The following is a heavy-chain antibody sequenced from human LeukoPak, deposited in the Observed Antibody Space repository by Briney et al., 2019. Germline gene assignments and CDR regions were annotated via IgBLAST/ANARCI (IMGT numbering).Heavy chain of an antibody. CDR2: INSDGSST. D-gene: IGHD3-16*01. Sequence: PGGSLRLSCAASGFTFSSYWMHWVRQAPGKGLVWVSRINSDGSSTSYADSVKGRFTISRDNAKNSLYLQMNSLRAEDTAVYYCARMDYVWGSQFDPWGQGTLVTVSS. CDR1: GFTFSSYW. CDR3: ARMDYVWGSQFDP. V-gene: IGHV3-74*01. J-gene: IGHJ5*02.